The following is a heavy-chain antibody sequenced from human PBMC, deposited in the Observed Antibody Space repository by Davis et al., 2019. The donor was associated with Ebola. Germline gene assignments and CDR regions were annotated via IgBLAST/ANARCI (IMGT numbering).Heavy chain of an antibody. CDR2: ISAYNGNT. CDR3: ARSITMVQGVITYFDY. Sequence: ASVKVSCKASGYTFTSYGISWVRQAPGQGLEWMGWISAYNGNTNYAQKLQGRVTMTTDTSTNTAYMELRSLRSDDTAVYYCARSITMVQGVITYFDYWGQGTLVTVSS. V-gene: IGHV1-18*01. CDR1: GYTFTSYG. D-gene: IGHD3-10*01. J-gene: IGHJ4*02.